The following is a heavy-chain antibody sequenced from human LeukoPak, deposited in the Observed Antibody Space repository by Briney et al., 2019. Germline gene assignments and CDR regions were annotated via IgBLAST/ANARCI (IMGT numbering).Heavy chain of an antibody. CDR2: ISSGSDTI. V-gene: IGHV3-48*02. CDR3: ARDMASSGRIDY. Sequence: GSLRLSCAASGFTFSIYSVNWVRQAPGEGLEWVSYISSGSDTIYYADSVKGRFTISRDNAKNSLYLQMDSLRDEDTAVYYCARDMASSGRIDYWGQGTLVTVSS. D-gene: IGHD6-19*01. J-gene: IGHJ4*02. CDR1: GFTFSIYS.